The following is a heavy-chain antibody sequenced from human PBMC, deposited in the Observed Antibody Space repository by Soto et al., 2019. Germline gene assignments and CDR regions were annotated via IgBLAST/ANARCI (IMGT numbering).Heavy chain of an antibody. CDR3: ARDIGVGGTDGIDY. V-gene: IGHV3-33*01. CDR2: IWYDGSNK. J-gene: IGHJ4*02. CDR1: GFTFSTYG. D-gene: IGHD6-19*01. Sequence: QVQLVESGGGVVQPGRSLRLSCAASGFTFSTYGMYWVRQAPGKGLEWVAVIWYDGSNKYYADSVKGRFTISRDNSKNTLYLQMNSLRAEDTAVYYCARDIGVGGTDGIDYWGQGTLVTVSS.